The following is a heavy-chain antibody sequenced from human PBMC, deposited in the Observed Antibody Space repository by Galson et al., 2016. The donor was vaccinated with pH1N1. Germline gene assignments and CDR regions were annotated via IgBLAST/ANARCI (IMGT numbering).Heavy chain of an antibody. CDR2: ISPDSGAT. J-gene: IGHJ6*02. CDR3: ATISPYITGTTGFFGLDV. Sequence: SVKVSCKASTYSFSGYYIHWVRQAPGQGLEWMGWISPDSGATVYAQKFQDWVTMTWDTSISTTYMEVTRLTSDDTAVYFCATISPYITGTTGFFGLDVWGQGTTVTVSS. V-gene: IGHV1-2*04. CDR1: TYSFSGYY. D-gene: IGHD1-7*01.